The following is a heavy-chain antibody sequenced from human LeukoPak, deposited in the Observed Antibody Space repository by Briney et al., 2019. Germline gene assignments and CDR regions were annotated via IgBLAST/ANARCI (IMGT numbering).Heavy chain of an antibody. J-gene: IGHJ4*02. CDR2: ISAYNGYT. Sequence: ASVKVSCKASGYTFTSYGITWVRQAPGQGLEWMGWISAYNGYTNYAQKLQGRVTMTTDTSTSTAYMELKTLRSDDTAVYFCARGGSGTTCDYWGQGTLVTVSS. CDR1: GYTFTSYG. CDR3: ARGGSGTTCDY. V-gene: IGHV1-18*01. D-gene: IGHD2-2*01.